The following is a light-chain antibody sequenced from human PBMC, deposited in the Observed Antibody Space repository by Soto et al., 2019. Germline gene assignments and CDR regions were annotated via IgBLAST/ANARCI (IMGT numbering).Light chain of an antibody. J-gene: IGKJ3*01. CDR3: QQSYSTPRT. CDR2: AAP. Sequence: DIQMTQSPSSLSASVGDRVTITCRASQSTSSYLNWYQQKPGKAPKLLIYAAPSLQSGVPSRFNGSGSGTDFTLTISSLQPEDFATYYCQQSYSTPRTFGPGTKVDIK. CDR1: QSTSSY. V-gene: IGKV1-39*01.